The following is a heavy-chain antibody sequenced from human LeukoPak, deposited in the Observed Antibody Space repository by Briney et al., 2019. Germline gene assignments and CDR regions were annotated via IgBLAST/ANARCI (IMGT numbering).Heavy chain of an antibody. CDR3: LRGDSRDF. CDR1: GFAFSTYT. V-gene: IGHV3-21*06. CDR2: INSGGSTT. D-gene: IGHD3-22*01. Sequence: GGSLGLSCAACGFAFSTYTMNWARQAPGKGLQWVASINSGGSTTHYADSVKGRFTISRDNAQNVLYLQMNGLRSDNAAVYYCLRGDSRDFWGQGTLVTLSS. J-gene: IGHJ4*02.